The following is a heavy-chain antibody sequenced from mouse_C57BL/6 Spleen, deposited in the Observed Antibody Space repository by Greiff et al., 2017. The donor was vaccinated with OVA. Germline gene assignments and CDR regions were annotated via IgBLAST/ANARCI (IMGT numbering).Heavy chain of an antibody. CDR3: ARGGSNYVDFDY. V-gene: IGHV3-1*01. Sequence: VQLKQSGPGMVKPSQSLSLTCTVTGYSITSGYDWHWIRHFPGNKLEWMGYISYSGSTNYNPSLKSRISITHDTSKNHFFLKLNSVTTEDTATYYCARGGSNYVDFDYWGQGTTLTVSS. CDR1: GYSITSGYD. D-gene: IGHD2-5*01. CDR2: ISYSGST. J-gene: IGHJ2*01.